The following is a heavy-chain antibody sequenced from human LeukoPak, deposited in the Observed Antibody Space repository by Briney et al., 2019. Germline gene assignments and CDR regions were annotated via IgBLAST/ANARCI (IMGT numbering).Heavy chain of an antibody. CDR1: GGSISATNW. V-gene: IGHV4-4*02. Sequence: SGTLSLTCDVSGGSISATNWWTWVRQPPGGGLEWIGEVHLNGRSHYSPSLESRETMSADMSENHISLHLTSVTAADTAVYYCAREGGFYRPLDYTGPGTLVIVSS. D-gene: IGHD2/OR15-2a*01. J-gene: IGHJ4*02. CDR3: AREGGFYRPLDY. CDR2: VHLNGRS.